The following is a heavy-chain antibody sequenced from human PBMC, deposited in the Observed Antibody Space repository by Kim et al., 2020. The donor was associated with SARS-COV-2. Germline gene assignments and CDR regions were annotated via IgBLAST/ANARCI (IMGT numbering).Heavy chain of an antibody. CDR3: ARDETLIWSGWPY. Sequence: YAQKLQGRVTMTTDTSTSTAYMELRSLRSDDTAVYYCARDETLIWSGWPYWGQGTLVTVSS. D-gene: IGHD3-3*01. J-gene: IGHJ4*02. V-gene: IGHV1-18*01.